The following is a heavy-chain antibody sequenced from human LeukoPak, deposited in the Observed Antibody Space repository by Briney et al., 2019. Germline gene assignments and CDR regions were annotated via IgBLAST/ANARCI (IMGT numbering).Heavy chain of an antibody. J-gene: IGHJ3*02. D-gene: IGHD6-19*01. CDR2: INHSGST. CDR1: GGSFSGYY. Sequence: SETLSLTCAVYGGSFSGYYWSWIRQPPGKGLEWIGEINHSGSTNYNPSLKSRVTISVDTSKNQFSLKLSSVTAADTAVYYCARFVSGWRDAFDIWGQGTMVTVSS. V-gene: IGHV4-34*01. CDR3: ARFVSGWRDAFDI.